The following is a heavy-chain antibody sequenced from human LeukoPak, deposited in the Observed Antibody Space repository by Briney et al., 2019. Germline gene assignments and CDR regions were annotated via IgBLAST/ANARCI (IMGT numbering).Heavy chain of an antibody. J-gene: IGHJ4*02. V-gene: IGHV3-15*07. D-gene: IGHD1-7*01. CDR2: IASNTDGGTT. CDR1: HFTFTNRW. Sequence: GGSLRLSCAASHFTFTNRWMNWVCQAPGKGLEWVGRIASNTDGGTTDYAAPVKGRFTISRDDSKNALYLQMNSLKTEDTALYYCTTRTTTTIYWGQGTLVTVSS. CDR3: TTRTTTTIY.